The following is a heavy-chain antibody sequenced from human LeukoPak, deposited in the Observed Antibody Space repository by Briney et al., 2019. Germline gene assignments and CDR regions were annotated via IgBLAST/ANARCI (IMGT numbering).Heavy chain of an antibody. V-gene: IGHV1-18*01. CDR2: ISANNGNT. Sequence: ASVKASCKASGYTFTAYGISWVRQAPGQGLEWMGWISANNGNTNYAQKVQGRVTMTRDTSTSTAYMELRSLRYDDTAVYYCSRDAGPFGGVRFDHWGQGTLVTVSS. J-gene: IGHJ4*02. CDR3: SRDAGPFGGVRFDH. CDR1: GYTFTAYG. D-gene: IGHD3-16*01.